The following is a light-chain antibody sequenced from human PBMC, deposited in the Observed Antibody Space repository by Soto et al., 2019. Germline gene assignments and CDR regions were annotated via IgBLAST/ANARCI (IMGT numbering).Light chain of an antibody. Sequence: EIVMTQSPATLSVSPGERATLSCRASQSVSSNLAWYQQKPGQAPRLLIYGASTRATGIPARFSGRGSGAEFTLTISRLQSEDFAVCCCQQYNNWPLTFGGGTKVEIK. CDR3: QQYNNWPLT. V-gene: IGKV3-15*01. CDR2: GAS. CDR1: QSVSSN. J-gene: IGKJ4*01.